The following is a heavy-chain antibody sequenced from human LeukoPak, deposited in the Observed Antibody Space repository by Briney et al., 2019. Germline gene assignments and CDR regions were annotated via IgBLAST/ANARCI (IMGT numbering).Heavy chain of an antibody. J-gene: IGHJ6*02. CDR3: AREVVAAIGGKYYYYGMDV. CDR1: GFTFSSSA. D-gene: IGHD2-15*01. V-gene: IGHV3-23*01. CDR2: ISNNGGYT. Sequence: GGSLRLSCAASGFTFSSSAMSWVRQAPGKGLEWVSAISNNGGYTYYADSVQGRFTISRDNSKNTLYLQMNSLRAEDTAVYYCAREVVAAIGGKYYYYGMDVWGQGTTVTVSS.